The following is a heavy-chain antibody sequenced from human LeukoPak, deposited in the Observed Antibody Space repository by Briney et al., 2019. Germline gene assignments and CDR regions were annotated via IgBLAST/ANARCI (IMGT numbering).Heavy chain of an antibody. J-gene: IGHJ4*02. CDR2: INSGGTVT. D-gene: IGHD3-22*01. V-gene: IGHV3-74*01. Sequence: GGSLRLSCAASGFTFSDFWMHWVRQAPGKGLVWVSRINSGGTVTNYADSVKGRLTISRDNAKNTLYLQMNSLRAEDTAVYYCARDYYDSSGYYVFDYWGQGTLVTVSS. CDR1: GFTFSDFW. CDR3: ARDYYDSSGYYVFDY.